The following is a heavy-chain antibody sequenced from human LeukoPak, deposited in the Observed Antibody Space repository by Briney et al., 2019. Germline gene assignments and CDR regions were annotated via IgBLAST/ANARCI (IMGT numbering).Heavy chain of an antibody. CDR1: GFTFSSYA. Sequence: GGSLRLSCAASGFTFSSYAMNWVRQAPGKGLEWVSCISSSSSYICYADSVKGRFTISRDNAKISLYLQMNSLRAEDTAVYYCARDGRFGVGGYYYYYMDVWGKGTTVTVSS. V-gene: IGHV3-21*01. CDR2: ISSSSSYI. CDR3: ARDGRFGVGGYYYYYMDV. D-gene: IGHD3-16*01. J-gene: IGHJ6*03.